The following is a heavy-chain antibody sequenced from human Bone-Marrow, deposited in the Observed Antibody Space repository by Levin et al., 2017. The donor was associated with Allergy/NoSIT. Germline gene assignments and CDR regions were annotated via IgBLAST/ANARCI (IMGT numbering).Heavy chain of an antibody. CDR1: GFTFSDYY. CDR2: ITSSGTTI. Sequence: GESLKISCAASGFTFSDYYMSWIRQAPGKGLEWLSYITSSGTTIYYADSVKGRFTISRDNAKNSLFLQMNSLKADDPAVYYCARGVETTLVPSFDYWGQGAQVTVSS. D-gene: IGHD5-18*01. V-gene: IGHV3-11*01. J-gene: IGHJ4*02. CDR3: ARGVETTLVPSFDY.